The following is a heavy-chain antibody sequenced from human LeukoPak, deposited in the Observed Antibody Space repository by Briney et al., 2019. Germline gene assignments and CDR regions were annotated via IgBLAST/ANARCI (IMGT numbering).Heavy chain of an antibody. CDR3: ARENYYDSSGYYRNYYYDGMDV. CDR2: IKTDGSET. CDR1: GFSFSNYW. Sequence: GGSLRLSCAASGFSFSNYWMGWVRQAPGKGLACVANIKTDGSETYYVDSVKGRFTISRDNAKNSLFLQMNSLRAEDTALYYCARENYYDSSGYYRNYYYDGMDVWGQGTTVTVSS. V-gene: IGHV3-7*03. D-gene: IGHD3-22*01. J-gene: IGHJ6*02.